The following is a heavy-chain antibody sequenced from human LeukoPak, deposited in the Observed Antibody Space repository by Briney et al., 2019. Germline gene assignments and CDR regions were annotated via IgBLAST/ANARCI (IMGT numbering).Heavy chain of an antibody. CDR3: AREPRPYNAWFDY. V-gene: IGHV4-34*01. CDR2: INHSGST. J-gene: IGHJ4*02. CDR1: GGSFSGYY. Sequence: SETLSLTCAVYGGSFSGYYWSWIRQPPGKGLEWIGEINHSGSTYYNPSLKSRVTISVDTSKNQFSLKLSSVTAADTAVYYCAREPRPYNAWFDYWGQGTLVTVSS. D-gene: IGHD5-24*01.